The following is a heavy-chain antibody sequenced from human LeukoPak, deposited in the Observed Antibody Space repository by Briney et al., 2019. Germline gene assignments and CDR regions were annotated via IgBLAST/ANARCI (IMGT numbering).Heavy chain of an antibody. Sequence: NPSETLSLTCTVSGGSISSSNFYWGWIRQPPGKGLEWIGSIYYSGSTYYNPSLKSRVTISVDTSKNQFSLKLSSVTAADTAVYYCARQEDHGDYVYWGQGTLVTVSS. D-gene: IGHD4-17*01. CDR3: ARQEDHGDYVY. V-gene: IGHV4-39*07. CDR2: IYYSGST. J-gene: IGHJ4*02. CDR1: GGSISSSNFY.